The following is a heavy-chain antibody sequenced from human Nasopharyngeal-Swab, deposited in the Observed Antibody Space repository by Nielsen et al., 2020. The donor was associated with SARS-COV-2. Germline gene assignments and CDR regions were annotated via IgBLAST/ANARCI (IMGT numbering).Heavy chain of an antibody. Sequence: SETLSLTCAVSGGSISSSNWWSWVRQPPGKGLEWIGEIYHSGSTNYNPSLKSRVTISVDTSKNQFSLKLSSVTAADTAVYYCARGDSSSWYPNKGYYMDVWGKGTTVTVSS. CDR3: ARGDSSSWYPNKGYYMDV. D-gene: IGHD6-13*01. V-gene: IGHV4-4*02. J-gene: IGHJ6*03. CDR2: IYHSGST. CDR1: GGSISSSNW.